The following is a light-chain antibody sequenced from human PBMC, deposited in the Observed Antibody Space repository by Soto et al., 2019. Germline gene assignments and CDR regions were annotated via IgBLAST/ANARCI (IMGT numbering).Light chain of an antibody. CDR1: QNIRNL. Sequence: DIQMTQSPSTLLASVGASVTITCRASQNIRNLLAWYQQKPGRAPNPLIYDASSLKSGVPARFSGSGSGTEFTLTISSLQPDNFATYYCQQYNAYSTFAQGTRLEIK. CDR3: QQYNAYST. CDR2: DAS. V-gene: IGKV1-5*01. J-gene: IGKJ5*01.